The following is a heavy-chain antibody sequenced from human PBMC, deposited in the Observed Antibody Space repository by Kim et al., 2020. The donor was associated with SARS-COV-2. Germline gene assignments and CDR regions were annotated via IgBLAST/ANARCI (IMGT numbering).Heavy chain of an antibody. Sequence: GGSLRLSCAASEFTFSTYAMNWVRQAPGKGLEWLSFISASSGTIYYADSLKGRFTISRDNSKNTLFLQMNSLRAEDTAVYFCAVTYGSPIPSGTFDLWGQGTVVSVSS. CDR1: EFTFSTYA. CDR2: ISASSGTI. CDR3: AVTYGSPIPSGTFDL. D-gene: IGHD3-10*01. V-gene: IGHV3-23*01. J-gene: IGHJ3*01.